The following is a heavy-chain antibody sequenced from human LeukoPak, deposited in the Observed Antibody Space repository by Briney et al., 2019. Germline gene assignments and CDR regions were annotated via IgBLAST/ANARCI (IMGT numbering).Heavy chain of an antibody. CDR2: IWYDGSNK. Sequence: GGSLRLSCAASGFTFSSYSMNWVRQAPGKGLEWVAVIWYDGSNKYYADSVKGRFTISRDNSKNTLYLQMNSLRAEDTAVYYCAKDLDLYYDSSGHDYWGQGTLVTVSS. D-gene: IGHD3-22*01. CDR1: GFTFSSYS. CDR3: AKDLDLYYDSSGHDY. J-gene: IGHJ4*02. V-gene: IGHV3-33*06.